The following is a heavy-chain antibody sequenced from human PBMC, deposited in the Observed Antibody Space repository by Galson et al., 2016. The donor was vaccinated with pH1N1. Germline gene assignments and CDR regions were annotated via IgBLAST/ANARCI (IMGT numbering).Heavy chain of an antibody. V-gene: IGHV1-46*03. CDR2: IDPSNGGT. CDR1: GYIFTRDY. J-gene: IGHJ4*02. Sequence: SCTASGYIFTRDYFHWVRQAPGQGLEWMGVIDPSNGGTTFAQKFQGLVTMTRDTSTSTVYMEVSGLKSDDTAVYYCIRDLGRLRDFWGQGTLVTVSS. CDR3: IRDLGRLRDF. D-gene: IGHD7-27*01.